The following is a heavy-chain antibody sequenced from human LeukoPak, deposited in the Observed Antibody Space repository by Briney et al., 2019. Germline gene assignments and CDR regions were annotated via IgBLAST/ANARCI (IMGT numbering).Heavy chain of an antibody. CDR1: GFTFDGYG. CDR2: IKQDGNEN. CDR3: ARAHPGYADALWFDP. V-gene: IGHV3-7*01. J-gene: IGHJ5*02. Sequence: GGSLRLSCAASGFTFDGYGMGWVGQAPGQGLMWVANIKQDGNENYYVASVKGRFTISRDNAKKSLYLQMDSLRAEDTAVYDCARAHPGYADALWFDPWGQGTLVTVSS. D-gene: IGHD4-17*01.